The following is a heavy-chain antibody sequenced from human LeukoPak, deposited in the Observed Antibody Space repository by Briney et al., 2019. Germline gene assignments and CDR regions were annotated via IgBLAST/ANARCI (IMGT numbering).Heavy chain of an antibody. J-gene: IGHJ4*02. D-gene: IGHD3-10*01. CDR2: MNPRSENT. V-gene: IGHV1-8*01. CDR1: GYSFTSYD. Sequence: ASVIVSCKASGYSFTSYDINWVRQTTGQGPEWIGWMNPRSENTGYAQRFQGRVTMTRDTSTSTAYLELSSLTSDNTAVYYCAAHTYYYSSGSFGHWGQGTLVTVSS. CDR3: AAHTYYYSSGSFGH.